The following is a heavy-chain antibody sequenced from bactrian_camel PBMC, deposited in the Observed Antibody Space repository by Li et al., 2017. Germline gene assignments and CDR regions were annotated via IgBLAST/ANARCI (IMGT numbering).Heavy chain of an antibody. J-gene: IGHJ4*01. Sequence: HVQLVESGGGSVQPGGSLRLSCAASGYTFGSNFMAWFRQAPGKEREGVAAIWPRGGRLYYADSVKGRLTISQDNAKKTLYLQMNSLTPEDAAVYYCAATLRPMTHDDYLRADWEYNYWGQGTQVTVS. CDR2: IWPRGGRL. D-gene: IGHD4*01. V-gene: IGHV3S1*01. CDR1: GYTFGSNF. CDR3: AATLRPMTHDDYLRADWEYNY.